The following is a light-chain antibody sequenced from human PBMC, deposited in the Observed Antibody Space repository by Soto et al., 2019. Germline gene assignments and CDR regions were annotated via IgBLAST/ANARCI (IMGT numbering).Light chain of an antibody. CDR2: QAS. V-gene: IGKV1-5*03. CDR3: QQYITYLWT. CDR1: QSIRTW. Sequence: DIQMTQYPSTLSATEGDRVTMNGRASQSIRTWLAWYQQKPGKAPRLLMYQASSLKSRVPSRFSGSGSETDFTLTITSLQPDDTATYFCQQYITYLWTFVQGTKVDSK. J-gene: IGKJ1*01.